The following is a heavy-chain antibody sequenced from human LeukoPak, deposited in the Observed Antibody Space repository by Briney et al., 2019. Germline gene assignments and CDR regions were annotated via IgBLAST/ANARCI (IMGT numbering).Heavy chain of an antibody. V-gene: IGHV1-2*06. Sequence: ASAKVSCKASGYTFTGYYMHWVRQAPGQGLEWMGRINPNSGGTNYAQKFQGRVTMTRDTSISTAYMELSRLRSDDTAVYYCARGRGSGSFFDYWGQGTLVTVSS. CDR2: INPNSGGT. CDR1: GYTFTGYY. D-gene: IGHD3-10*01. J-gene: IGHJ4*02. CDR3: ARGRGSGSFFDY.